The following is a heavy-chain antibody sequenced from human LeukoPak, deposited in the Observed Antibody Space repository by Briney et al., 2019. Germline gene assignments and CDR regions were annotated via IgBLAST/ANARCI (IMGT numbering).Heavy chain of an antibody. Sequence: GGSLRLSCAASGFTFSTYSMNWVRQAPGKGLEWVSSIGTSSSYIYYADSVKGRFTISRDNAKNSLYLQMNSLRAEDTAVYYCARDSSPGYYDYVWGTYPRYWGLGTLVTVSS. D-gene: IGHD3-16*02. J-gene: IGHJ4*02. V-gene: IGHV3-21*04. CDR2: IGTSSSYI. CDR1: GFTFSTYS. CDR3: ARDSSPGYYDYVWGTYPRY.